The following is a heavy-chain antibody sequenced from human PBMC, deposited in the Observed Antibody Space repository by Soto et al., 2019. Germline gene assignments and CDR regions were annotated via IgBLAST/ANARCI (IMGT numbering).Heavy chain of an antibody. CDR1: GFTVSSNY. V-gene: IGHV3-53*01. Sequence: EGQLVESGGVLSQPGGSLRLSCAASGFTVSSNYMSWVRQAPGRGLEWRSVIFAGGGTFYADSVKGRFTISKDNSKNRVYLKMTTLRAGETAVYYCAGGFSYGYFDHWGRGPPVTVSS. CDR2: IFAGGGT. CDR3: AGGFSYGYFDH. J-gene: IGHJ4*02. D-gene: IGHD5-18*01.